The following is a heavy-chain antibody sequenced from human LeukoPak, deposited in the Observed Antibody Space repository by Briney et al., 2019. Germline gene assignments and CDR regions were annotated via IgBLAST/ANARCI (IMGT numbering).Heavy chain of an antibody. J-gene: IGHJ3*02. V-gene: IGHV1-8*02. CDR1: GYTCTGYY. CDR2: MNPNSGNT. Sequence: ASVKVSCKASGYTCTGYYMHWVRQAPGQGLEWMGWMNPNSGNTGYAQKFQGRVTMTRNTSISTAYMELSSLRSEDTAVYYCARGRLEGAFDIWGQGTMVTVSS. D-gene: IGHD3-16*01. CDR3: ARGRLEGAFDI.